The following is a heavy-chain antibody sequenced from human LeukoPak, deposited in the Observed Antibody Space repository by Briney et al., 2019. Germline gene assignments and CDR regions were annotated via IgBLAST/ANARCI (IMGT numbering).Heavy chain of an antibody. D-gene: IGHD3-22*01. V-gene: IGHV6-1*01. Sequence: SQTLSLTCAISGDSVSSNSAAWNWIRQSPSRGFEWLGRTYYRSKWYNDYAVSVKSRITINPDTSKNQFSLQLNSVTPEDTAVYYCARAGAYYYDSSGYYSFDYWGQGTLVTVSS. CDR3: ARAGAYYYDSSGYYSFDY. J-gene: IGHJ4*02. CDR2: TYYRSKWYN. CDR1: GDSVSSNSAA.